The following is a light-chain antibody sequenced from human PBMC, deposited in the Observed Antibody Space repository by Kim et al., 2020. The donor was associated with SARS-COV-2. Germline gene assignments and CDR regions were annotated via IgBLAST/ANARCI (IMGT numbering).Light chain of an antibody. J-gene: IGKJ2*03. CDR2: WAS. CDR3: QQYYSTPPS. CDR1: QTVLYNSNNKNY. Sequence: RATLNCKSSQTVLYNSNNKNYLAWYQQKPGQAPKLLIYWASSRESGVSDRFSGSGSETDFTLTISSLQAEDVAVYYCQQYYSTPPSFGQGTKLEIK. V-gene: IGKV4-1*01.